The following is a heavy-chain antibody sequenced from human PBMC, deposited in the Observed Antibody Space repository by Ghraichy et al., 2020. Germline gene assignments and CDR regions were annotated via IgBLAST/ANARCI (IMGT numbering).Heavy chain of an antibody. CDR1: GFTVSSNY. D-gene: IGHD1-26*01. V-gene: IGHV3-53*01. CDR2: IYSGGST. J-gene: IGHJ3*02. CDR3: ARDGTSRRDAFDI. Sequence: GGSLRLSCAASGFTVSSNYMSWVRQAPGKGLEWVSVIYSGGSTYYADSVKGRFTISRDNSKNTLYLQMNSLRAEDTAVYYCARDGTSRRDAFDIWGQGTMVTVSS.